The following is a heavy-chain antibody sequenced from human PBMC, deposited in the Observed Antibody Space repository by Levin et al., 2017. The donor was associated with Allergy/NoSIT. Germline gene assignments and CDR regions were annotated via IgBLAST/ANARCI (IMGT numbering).Heavy chain of an antibody. J-gene: IGHJ6*02. Sequence: QAGGSLRLSCVASGFTFSSYDMHWVRQATGKGLEWVSAIGTADDTFYPGSVKGRFTISRENAKNSLYLQMNSLRAGDTAVYYCARGRCSSTSCYPYYYYYHIDVWGQGTTVTVSS. D-gene: IGHD2-2*01. CDR2: IGTADDT. CDR1: GFTFSSYD. CDR3: ARGRCSSTSCYPYYYYYHIDV. V-gene: IGHV3-13*01.